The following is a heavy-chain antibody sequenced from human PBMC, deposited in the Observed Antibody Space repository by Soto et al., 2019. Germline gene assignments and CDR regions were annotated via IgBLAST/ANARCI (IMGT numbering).Heavy chain of an antibody. J-gene: IGHJ6*02. CDR3: ARNESSYDYGMDV. Sequence: ASETLSLTCTVSGDSVSSGSHSWSWIRQPPGKGLEWIGFIYSSGFASYNPSLKSRSTISLDTSKNRFSLKLSSVTAADTAVYYCARNESSYDYGMDVWGQGTKVTVSS. CDR1: GDSVSSGSHS. CDR2: IYSSGFA. V-gene: IGHV4-61*01.